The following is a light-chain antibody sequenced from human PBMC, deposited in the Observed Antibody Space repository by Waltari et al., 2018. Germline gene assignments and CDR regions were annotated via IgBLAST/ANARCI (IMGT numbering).Light chain of an antibody. CDR3: QHYVRLPVT. V-gene: IGKV3-20*01. Sequence: EIVLTQSHGILSLSPGEGATLSCRASQSVGRSLAWYQQKPGQAPRLVISGASNRATGIPDRFSGSGSGTDFSLTISRLEPEDFAVYYCQHYVRLPVTFGRGTKVEIK. CDR2: GAS. CDR1: QSVGRS. J-gene: IGKJ4*02.